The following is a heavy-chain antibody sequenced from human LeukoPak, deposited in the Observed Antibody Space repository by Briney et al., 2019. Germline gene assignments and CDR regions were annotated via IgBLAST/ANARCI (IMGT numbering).Heavy chain of an antibody. CDR3: ARGLRFQYYFDY. CDR1: GDSISIGDYR. J-gene: IGHJ4*02. D-gene: IGHD2-15*01. CDR2: IYYSGST. Sequence: SETLSLTCSVSGDSISIGDYRWSWIRQSPGKGLEWIGYIYYSGSTYYNPSLKSRVTISVDTSKNQFSLKLSSVTAADTAVYYCARGLRFQYYFDYWGQGTLVTVSS. V-gene: IGHV4-30-4*01.